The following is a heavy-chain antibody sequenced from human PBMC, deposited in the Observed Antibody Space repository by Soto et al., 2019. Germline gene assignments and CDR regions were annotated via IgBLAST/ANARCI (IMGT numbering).Heavy chain of an antibody. CDR3: ARGYCTGGSCYSGWSMDV. J-gene: IGHJ6*02. CDR1: GFTASSNS. CDR2: ISSGGST. Sequence: EVQLVESGGGLIQPGGSVRLSFAASGFTASSNSMTWVRQAPGKGLEWVSVISSGGSTHYADSVKGRFTISRDNSKNTLYLQMNSLRAEDTAVYYCARGYCTGGSCYSGWSMDVWGQGTTVTVSS. V-gene: IGHV3-53*01. D-gene: IGHD2-15*01.